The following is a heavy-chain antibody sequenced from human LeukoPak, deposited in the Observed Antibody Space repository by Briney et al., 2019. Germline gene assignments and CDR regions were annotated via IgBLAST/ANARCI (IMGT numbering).Heavy chain of an antibody. CDR3: ARAGYGDYKLDY. J-gene: IGHJ4*02. Sequence: SQTLSLTCTVSGDSISSGDYYWSWIRQPPGKGLEWIGYIYYSGSTYYNPSLKSRVTISVDTSKNQFSLKLSSVTAADTAVYYCARAGYGDYKLDYWGQGTLVTVSS. CDR1: GDSISSGDYY. CDR2: IYYSGST. V-gene: IGHV4-30-4*08. D-gene: IGHD4-17*01.